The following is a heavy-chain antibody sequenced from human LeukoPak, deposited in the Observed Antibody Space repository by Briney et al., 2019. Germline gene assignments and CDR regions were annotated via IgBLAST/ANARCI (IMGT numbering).Heavy chain of an antibody. CDR2: ISWNSGSI. CDR1: GFTFDDYA. J-gene: IGHJ5*02. V-gene: IGHV3-9*01. CDR3: AKDSGGGYSGPSAWFDP. D-gene: IGHD5-12*01. Sequence: GRSLRLSCAASGFTFDDYAMHWVRQAPGKGLEWVSGISWNSGSIGYADSVKGRFTISRDNAKNSLYLQMNSLRAEDTALYYCAKDSGGGYSGPSAWFDPWGQGTLVTVSS.